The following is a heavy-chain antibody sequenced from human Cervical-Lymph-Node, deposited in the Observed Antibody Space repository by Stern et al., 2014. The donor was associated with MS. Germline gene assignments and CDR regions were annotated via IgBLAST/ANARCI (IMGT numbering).Heavy chain of an antibody. J-gene: IGHJ4*02. CDR1: GYTFTTYW. Sequence: QLVQSGAEVKKPGESLKISCKGSGYTFTTYWIGWVRQMPGKGLEWMGMFYPADSDTRYSPSFQGQVTFSADKSISTAYLQWSSLKASDTAMYFCARQLSSEALDYWGPGTLVTVSS. CDR2: FYPADSDT. CDR3: ARQLSSEALDY. D-gene: IGHD6-19*01. V-gene: IGHV5-51*01.